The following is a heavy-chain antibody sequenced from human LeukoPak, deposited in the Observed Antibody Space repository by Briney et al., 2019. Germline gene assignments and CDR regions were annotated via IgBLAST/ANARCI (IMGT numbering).Heavy chain of an antibody. CDR3: AKDRLGAMLYFDC. V-gene: IGHV3-23*01. J-gene: IGHJ4*02. D-gene: IGHD1-26*01. Sequence: GGALRLSCAASGFTFSSYAMSWVGQAPGKGREGVSAISGSGGSTYYADTVKGGFTISRDNSKKALYLQINSLGAEDTAVYYCAKDRLGAMLYFDCWGQGTLVTVSS. CDR1: GFTFSSYA. CDR2: ISGSGGST.